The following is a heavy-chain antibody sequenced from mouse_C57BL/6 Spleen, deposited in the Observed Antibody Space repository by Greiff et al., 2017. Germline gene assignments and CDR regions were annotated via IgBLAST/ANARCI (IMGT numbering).Heavy chain of an antibody. Sequence: QVQLQQPGAELVMPGASVKLSCKASGYTFTSYWMHWVKQRPGQGLEWIGEIGPSDSYTNYNQKFKGKSTLTVDKSSSTAYMQLSSLTSEDSAVYYWARGDYYGSSYVDYWSQGTTLTVSS. D-gene: IGHD1-1*01. CDR1: GYTFTSYW. J-gene: IGHJ2*01. CDR2: IGPSDSYT. V-gene: IGHV1-69*01. CDR3: ARGDYYGSSYVDY.